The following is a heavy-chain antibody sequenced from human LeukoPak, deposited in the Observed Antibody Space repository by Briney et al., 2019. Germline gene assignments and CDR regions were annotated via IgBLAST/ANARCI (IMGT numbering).Heavy chain of an antibody. CDR3: ARVSRGGSSSDY. J-gene: IGHJ4*02. CDR2: IYYSGST. V-gene: IGHV4-39*07. CDR1: GGSISSSNYY. D-gene: IGHD2-15*01. Sequence: SETLSLTCTVSGGSISSSNYYWGWIRQPPGKGLEWIGSIYYSGSTYYNPSLKSRVTISVDTSKNQFSLKLTSVTASDTAVYYCARVSRGGSSSDYWGQGTLVTVSA.